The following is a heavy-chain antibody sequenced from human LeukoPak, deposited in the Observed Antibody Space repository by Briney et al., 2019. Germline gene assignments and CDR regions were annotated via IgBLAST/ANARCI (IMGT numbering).Heavy chain of an antibody. CDR1: GFTFSSYG. J-gene: IGHJ3*02. D-gene: IGHD2-2*01. CDR3: AKDVIVVVPAAPGDAFDI. CDR2: IRYDGSNK. Sequence: PGGSLRLSCAASGFTFSSYGMHWDRQAPGKGLDWVAFIRYDGSNKYYADSVKGRFTISRDNSKNTLYLQMNSLRAEDTAVYYCAKDVIVVVPAAPGDAFDIWGQGTMVTVSS. V-gene: IGHV3-30*02.